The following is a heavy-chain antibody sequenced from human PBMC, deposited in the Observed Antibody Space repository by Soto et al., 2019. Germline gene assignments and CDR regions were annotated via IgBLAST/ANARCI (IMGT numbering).Heavy chain of an antibody. CDR3: ARPETDYSRFDY. CDR1: GYTFTRNA. CDR2: IDAGNGNT. V-gene: IGHV1-3*01. J-gene: IGHJ4*02. D-gene: IGHD3-9*01. Sequence: QVQLVQSGAEVKKPGASVILSCKASGYTFTRNAIHWVRQAPGQRLEWIGKIDAGNGNTKYSQKFQGRVTIARDTSASAVYMELNPLESEDTSIYFCARPETDYSRFDYWGQGTLVTVSS.